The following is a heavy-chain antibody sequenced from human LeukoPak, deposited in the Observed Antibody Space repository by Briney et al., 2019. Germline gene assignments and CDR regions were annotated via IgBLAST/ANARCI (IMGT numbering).Heavy chain of an antibody. CDR1: GFTFSSYE. J-gene: IGHJ5*02. Sequence: GGSLRLSCAASGFTFSSYEMNWVRQAPGKGLEWVSYISSSGSTIYYADSVKGRFTISRDNAKNSLYLQMNSLRAEDTAVYYCARVKSRMAGTGWFDPWGQGTLVTVSS. CDR2: ISSSGSTI. D-gene: IGHD6-19*01. V-gene: IGHV3-48*03. CDR3: ARVKSRMAGTGWFDP.